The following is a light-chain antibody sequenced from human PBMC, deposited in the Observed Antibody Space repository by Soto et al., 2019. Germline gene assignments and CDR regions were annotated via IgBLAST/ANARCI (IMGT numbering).Light chain of an antibody. CDR3: QQYGSSIT. CDR2: GAS. J-gene: IGKJ5*01. V-gene: IGKV3-15*01. CDR1: QSVSTN. Sequence: EIVLTQSPATLSVSPVASDTLXCRASQSVSTNLAWYQQKPGQVPRVLIYGASTRATEIPARFSGSGSGTEFTLTIDSLQSEDFAVYYCQQYGSSITFGQGTRLEIK.